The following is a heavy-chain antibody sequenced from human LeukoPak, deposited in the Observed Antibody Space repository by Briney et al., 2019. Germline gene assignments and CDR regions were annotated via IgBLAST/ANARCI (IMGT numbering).Heavy chain of an antibody. D-gene: IGHD6-19*01. CDR3: AKDKAARLVLDAFDI. CDR2: ISGSGGST. Sequence: GGSLRLSCAASGFTFSSYAMSWLRQAPGQGLEWVSAISGSGGSTYYADSVKGRFTISRDNSKNTLYLQMNRLRAEDTAVYYCAKDKAARLVLDAFDIWGQGTMVTVSS. V-gene: IGHV3-23*01. J-gene: IGHJ3*02. CDR1: GFTFSSYA.